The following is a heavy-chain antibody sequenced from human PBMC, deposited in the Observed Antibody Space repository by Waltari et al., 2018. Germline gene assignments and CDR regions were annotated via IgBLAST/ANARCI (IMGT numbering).Heavy chain of an antibody. V-gene: IGHV3-48*03. J-gene: IGHJ4*02. D-gene: IGHD6-13*01. Sequence: EVQLVESGGGLVQPGGSLRLSCAASGFTFSSYEMNWVRQAPGKGLEWVSYISSSGSTIYYADSVKGRFTISRDNAKNSLYLQMNSLRAEDTAVYSAAAGSAYYFDYWGQGTLVIVSS. CDR1: GFTFSSYE. CDR3: AAGSAYYFDY. CDR2: ISSSGSTI.